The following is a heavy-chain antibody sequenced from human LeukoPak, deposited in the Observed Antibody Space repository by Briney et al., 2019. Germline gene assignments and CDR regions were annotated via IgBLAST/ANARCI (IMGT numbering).Heavy chain of an antibody. CDR2: ISYDGSNE. CDR1: GFTFSSYA. CDR3: ARDNGFYFVAGTFDY. V-gene: IGHV3-30*04. D-gene: IGHD6-19*01. Sequence: GGSLRLSCAASGFTFSSYAMHWVRQAPGKGLEWVAVISYDGSNEYYADSVKGRFTISRDNSKNTLYLQMNSLRAEDTAVYYCARDNGFYFVAGTFDYWGRGTLVTVSS. J-gene: IGHJ4*02.